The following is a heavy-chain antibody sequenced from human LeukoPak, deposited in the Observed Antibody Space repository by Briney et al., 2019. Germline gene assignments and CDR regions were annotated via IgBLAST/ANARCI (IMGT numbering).Heavy chain of an antibody. CDR3: VRDGGVSGYDLLDY. D-gene: IGHD5-12*01. Sequence: PGGSLRLSCAASGFTFSNYWMTWVRQAPGKGLEWVAHINQDGSKEYYMDSVKARFTISRDNAKNSLSLQMNSLRAEDTAVYYCVRDGGVSGYDLLDYWGQGALVNVSS. J-gene: IGHJ4*02. CDR2: INQDGSKE. CDR1: GFTFSNYW. V-gene: IGHV3-7*01.